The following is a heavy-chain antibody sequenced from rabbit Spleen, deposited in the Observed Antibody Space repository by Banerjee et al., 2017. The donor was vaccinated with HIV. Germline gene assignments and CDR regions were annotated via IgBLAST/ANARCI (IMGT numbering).Heavy chain of an antibody. CDR2: IYTGDGST. V-gene: IGHV1S47*01. J-gene: IGHJ4*01. CDR3: ARAGGASYSYADYFTL. CDR1: GFDLSSYYY. Sequence: QEQLVESGGGLFQPGGSLALTCKASGFDLSSYYYMCWVRQAPGKGLELIGCIYTGDGSTYYASWVNGRFTISRSTSLNTVTLQMTSLTAADTATYFCARAGGASYSYADYFTLWGPGTLVTVS. D-gene: IGHD6-1*01.